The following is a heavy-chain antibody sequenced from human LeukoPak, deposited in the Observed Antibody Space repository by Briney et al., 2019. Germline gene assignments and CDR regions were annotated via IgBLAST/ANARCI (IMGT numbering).Heavy chain of an antibody. CDR3: ARRGGDYLGPNYYYYYGMDV. J-gene: IGHJ6*02. Sequence: PSETLSLTCTVSGVSISSGNYYWSWIRQHPGKGLEWLGYIYYSGSTYYNPSLKSRVTISVDTSKNQFSLKLSSVTAADTAVYYCARRGGDYLGPNYYYYYGMDVWGQGTTVTVSS. D-gene: IGHD2-21*02. CDR1: GVSISSGNYY. V-gene: IGHV4-31*03. CDR2: IYYSGST.